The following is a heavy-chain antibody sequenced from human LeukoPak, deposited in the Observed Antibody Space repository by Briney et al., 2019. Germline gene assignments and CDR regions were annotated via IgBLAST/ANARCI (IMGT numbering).Heavy chain of an antibody. D-gene: IGHD3-10*01. CDR2: ISYSGGT. Sequence: SETLSLTCTVSGGSISTGGYYWSWIRQPPGKGLEWIGYISYSGGTYYNPSLKSRVSISVDTSKSQFSLKMSSVTAADTAVYYCASTSKYIGSGRDDSFDIWGQGTRVTVSS. J-gene: IGHJ3*02. V-gene: IGHV4-30-4*01. CDR3: ASTSKYIGSGRDDSFDI. CDR1: GGSISTGGYY.